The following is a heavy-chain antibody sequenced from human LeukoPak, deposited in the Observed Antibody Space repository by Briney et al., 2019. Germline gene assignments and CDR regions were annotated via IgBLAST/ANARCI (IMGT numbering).Heavy chain of an antibody. J-gene: IGHJ4*02. CDR2: IWYDGGNK. V-gene: IGHV3-33*06. CDR3: AKCRSLSPASATNY. Sequence: PGGSLRLSCAASGFTFSSYGMHWVRQAPGKGLEWVAVIWYDGGNKYYADSVKGRFTISRDNSKNTLYLQMNSLRAEDMAVYYCAKCRSLSPASATNYWGQGTLVTVSS. D-gene: IGHD2-15*01. CDR1: GFTFSSYG.